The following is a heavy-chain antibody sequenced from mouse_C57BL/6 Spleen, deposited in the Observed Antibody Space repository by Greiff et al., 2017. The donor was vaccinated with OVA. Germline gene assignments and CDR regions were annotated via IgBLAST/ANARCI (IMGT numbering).Heavy chain of an antibody. V-gene: IGHV1-80*01. CDR1: GYAFSSYW. CDR3: ARPHYYGSSYYAMDY. J-gene: IGHJ4*01. CDR2: IYPGDGDT. Sequence: VQLQQSGAELVKPGASVKISCKASGYAFSSYWLNWVKQRPGKGLEWIGQIYPGDGDTNSNGKFKGKATLTADKSSSTAYMQLSSLTSEDSAVYFCARPHYYGSSYYAMDYWGQGTSVTVSS. D-gene: IGHD1-1*01.